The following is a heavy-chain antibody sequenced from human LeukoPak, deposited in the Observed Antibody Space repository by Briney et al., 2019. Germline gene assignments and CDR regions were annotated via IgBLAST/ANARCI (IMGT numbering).Heavy chain of an antibody. CDR2: MNPNSGNT. D-gene: IGHD2-8*01. J-gene: IGHJ4*02. CDR3: ARSGGKRYCTNGVCYTQFDY. CDR1: GYTFTSYD. Sequence: ASVKVSCKASGYTFTSYDINWVQQATGQGLEWMGWMNPNSGNTGYAQKFQGRVTMTRNTSISTAYMELSSLRSEDTAVYYCARSGGKRYCTNGVCYTQFDYWGQGTLVTVSS. V-gene: IGHV1-8*01.